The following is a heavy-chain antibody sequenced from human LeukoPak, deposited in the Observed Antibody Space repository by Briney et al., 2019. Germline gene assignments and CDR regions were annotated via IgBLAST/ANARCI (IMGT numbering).Heavy chain of an antibody. CDR3: ARAPTVTNHYYSWFDP. D-gene: IGHD4-17*01. V-gene: IGHV4-59*11. J-gene: IGHJ5*02. Sequence: PSETLSLTCTVSGGSISSHYWSLIRQPPGKGLEWIGSMLYSGTAYYSPSLKSRVTISVDTSKNQFSLKLRSVTAADTAVYYCARAPTVTNHYYSWFDPWGQGTLVTVSS. CDR1: GGSISSHY. CDR2: MLYSGTA.